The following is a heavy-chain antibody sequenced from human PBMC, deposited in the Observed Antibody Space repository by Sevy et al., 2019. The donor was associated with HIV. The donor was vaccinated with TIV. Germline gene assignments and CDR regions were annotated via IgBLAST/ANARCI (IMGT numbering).Heavy chain of an antibody. CDR2: ITPISSKA. CDR1: GGTFSSHV. CDR3: AILPYDYIWGSSRYRYYFDD. J-gene: IGHJ4*02. D-gene: IGHD3-16*02. V-gene: IGHV1-69*13. Sequence: ASVKVSCKASGGTFSSHVINWVRQAPGQGLEWMGQITPISSKANYAQKFQGRVTFTADGSTTTAYMDLGSLRSEDTAVYYCAILPYDYIWGSSRYRYYFDDWGQGTLVTVSS.